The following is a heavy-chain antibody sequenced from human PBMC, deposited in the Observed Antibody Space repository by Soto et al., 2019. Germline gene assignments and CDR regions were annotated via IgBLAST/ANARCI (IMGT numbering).Heavy chain of an antibody. CDR3: AKDRGSGNYGVNAFDI. V-gene: IGHV3-23*01. Sequence: EVQVLESGGGLVQPGGSLRLSCAASGFTFSSYAMSWVRQAPGMGLEWVSTISGSGGNTYYADSVKGRFTISRDNSKNTLYLQMNSLRGEDTAIYYCAKDRGSGNYGVNAFDIWGQGTMVTVSS. CDR1: GFTFSSYA. CDR2: ISGSGGNT. J-gene: IGHJ3*02. D-gene: IGHD1-26*01.